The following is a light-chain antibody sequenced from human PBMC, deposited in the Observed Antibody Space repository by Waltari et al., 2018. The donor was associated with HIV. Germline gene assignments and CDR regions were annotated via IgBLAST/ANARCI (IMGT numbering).Light chain of an antibody. V-gene: IGLV2-14*03. J-gene: IGLJ1*01. CDR1: SRDVGAYNY. Sequence: HSALTQPASVSGSPGQSITISCTGTSRDVGAYNYVSWYQQHPAKAPKLIISDVTKRPSGVPNRFSGSKTGNTASPTISGLRAEDEAGYYCTSYASGSTPCVFGTGTKVTVL. CDR3: TSYASGSTPCV. CDR2: DVT.